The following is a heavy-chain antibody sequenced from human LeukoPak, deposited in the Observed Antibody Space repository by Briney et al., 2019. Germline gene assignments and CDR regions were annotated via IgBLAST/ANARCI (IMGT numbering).Heavy chain of an antibody. CDR3: ARDCSTSCQRGIDY. Sequence: SETLSLTCTVSGGSISSYYWSWIRQPAGKGLEWIGRIYTSGSTNYNPSLKSRVTMSVDTSKNQFSLKLSSVTAADTAVYYCARDCSTSCQRGIDYWGQGTLVTVSS. D-gene: IGHD2-2*01. V-gene: IGHV4-4*07. J-gene: IGHJ4*02. CDR2: IYTSGST. CDR1: GGSISSYY.